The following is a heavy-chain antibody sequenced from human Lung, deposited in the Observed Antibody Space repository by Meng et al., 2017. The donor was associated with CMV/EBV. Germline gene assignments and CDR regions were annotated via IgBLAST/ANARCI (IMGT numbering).Heavy chain of an antibody. J-gene: IGHJ4*02. V-gene: IGHV3-9*01. Sequence: SXRLXXAASGFTFDDYAMHWVRQGPGKGLEWVSGISWDSDRIDYADSVKGRFTISRDNAKNSLSLHMNDLRAEDSALYYCWGYCSGASCSRVDYWGQGTXVTVSS. CDR2: ISWDSDRI. CDR1: GFTFDDYA. D-gene: IGHD2-2*01. CDR3: WGYCSGASCSRVDY.